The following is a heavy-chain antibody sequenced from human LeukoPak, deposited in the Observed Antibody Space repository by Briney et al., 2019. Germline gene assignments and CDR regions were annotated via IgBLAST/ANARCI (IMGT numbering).Heavy chain of an antibody. CDR1: GYTLTELS. D-gene: IGHD3-22*01. J-gene: IGHJ3*02. CDR2: FDPEDGET. CDR3: ATQYYYDSSASAGFAFDI. Sequence: ASVKVSCKVSGYTLTELSMHWVRQAPGKGLEWMGGFDPEDGETIYAQKFQGRVTMTEDTSTDTAYMELSSLRSEDTAVYYCATQYYYDSSASAGFAFDIWGQGTMVTVSS. V-gene: IGHV1-24*01.